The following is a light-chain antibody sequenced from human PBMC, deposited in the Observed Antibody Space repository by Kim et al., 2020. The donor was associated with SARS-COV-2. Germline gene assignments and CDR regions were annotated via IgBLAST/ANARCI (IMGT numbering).Light chain of an antibody. V-gene: IGLV3-19*01. CDR3: NSRDSSGNHLVV. Sequence: SSELTQDPAVSVALGQTVRITCQGDSLRSYYASWYQQKPGQAPVLFIYGKNNRPSGIPDRFSGSSSGNTASLTITGAQAEDEADYYCNSRDSSGNHLVV. CDR2: GKN. CDR1: SLRSYY. J-gene: IGLJ2*01.